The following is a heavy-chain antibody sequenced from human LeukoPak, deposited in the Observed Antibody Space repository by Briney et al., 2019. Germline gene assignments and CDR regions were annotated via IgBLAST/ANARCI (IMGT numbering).Heavy chain of an antibody. CDR1: GFTFSGYS. D-gene: IGHD6-13*01. CDR2: ISTTSDYI. J-gene: IGHJ4*02. CDR3: ASGGIYSQGFDY. Sequence: GGSLRLSCAASGFTFSGYSMNWVRQAPGKGLEWVSSISTTSDYIHYADSLKGPVDISRDNAKTALYLQMNSLRGEDRAIYYCASGGIYSQGFDYWGQGSLVTVSS. V-gene: IGHV3-21*01.